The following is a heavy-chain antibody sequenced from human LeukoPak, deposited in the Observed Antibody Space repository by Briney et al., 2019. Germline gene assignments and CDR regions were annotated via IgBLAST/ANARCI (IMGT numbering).Heavy chain of an antibody. Sequence: PGGSLRLSCAASDFTFSSKKMNWVRRAPGKGLEWVYNISSSGSTIYYADSVKGRFTISRDNAKNSLYLQMNSLRAEDTAVYYCARVYYDILTGYHNDAFDIWGQGTMVTVSS. V-gene: IGHV3-48*03. CDR3: ARVYYDILTGYHNDAFDI. CDR2: ISSSGSTI. D-gene: IGHD3-9*01. CDR1: DFTFSSKK. J-gene: IGHJ3*02.